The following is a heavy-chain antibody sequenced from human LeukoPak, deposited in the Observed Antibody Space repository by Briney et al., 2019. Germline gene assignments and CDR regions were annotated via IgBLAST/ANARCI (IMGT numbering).Heavy chain of an antibody. CDR1: GYTFTGYY. Sequence: PEASVKVSCKASGYTFTGYYMHWVRQAPGQGLEWMGWINPNSGGTNYAQKFQGRVTMTRDTSISTAYMELSRLRSDDTAVYYCARDSYGTTGTTGREGDGVDYWGQGTLVTVSS. J-gene: IGHJ4*02. CDR2: INPNSGGT. V-gene: IGHV1-2*02. D-gene: IGHD1-1*01. CDR3: ARDSYGTTGTTGREGDGVDY.